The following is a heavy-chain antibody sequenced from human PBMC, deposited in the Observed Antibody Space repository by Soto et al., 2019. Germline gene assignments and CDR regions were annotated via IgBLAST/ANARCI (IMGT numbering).Heavy chain of an antibody. V-gene: IGHV3-33*01. CDR1: GFTFSSYG. CDR3: ARTNPFRNWFDP. J-gene: IGHJ5*02. D-gene: IGHD2-8*01. CDR2: IWYDGSNK. Sequence: GGSLRLSCAASGFTFSSYGMHWVRQAPGKGLEWVAVIWYDGSNKYYADSVKGRFTISRDNSKNTLYLQMNSLRAEDTAVYYCARTNPFRNWFDPWGQGTLVTVSS.